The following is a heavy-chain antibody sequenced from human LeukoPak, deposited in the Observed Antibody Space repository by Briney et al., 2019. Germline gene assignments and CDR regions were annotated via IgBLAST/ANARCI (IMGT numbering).Heavy chain of an antibody. J-gene: IGHJ4*02. Sequence: GASVKVSCKASGYTFTSYDINWVRQATGQGLEWMGWMNPNSGNTGYAQKFQGRVTMTRNTSISTAYMGLSSLRSEDTAVYYCARLDDSSGYYYFDYWGQGTLVTVSS. CDR3: ARLDDSSGYYYFDY. V-gene: IGHV1-8*01. CDR1: GYTFTSYD. CDR2: MNPNSGNT. D-gene: IGHD3-22*01.